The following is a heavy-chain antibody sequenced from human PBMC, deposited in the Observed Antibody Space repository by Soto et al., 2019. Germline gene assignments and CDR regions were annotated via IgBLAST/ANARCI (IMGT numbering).Heavy chain of an antibody. CDR3: ATISGTTRWDDY. J-gene: IGHJ4*02. CDR1: GFTFSSCS. V-gene: IGHV3-21*01. Sequence: GGSLRLSCAASGFTFSSCSMNWVRQAPGKGLEWVSSIDSSSSYIHYADSVKGRFTISRDNAKNSLYLQMNSLRAEDTAVYYCATISGTTRWDDYWGQGTLVTVSS. CDR2: IDSSSSYI. D-gene: IGHD1-20*01.